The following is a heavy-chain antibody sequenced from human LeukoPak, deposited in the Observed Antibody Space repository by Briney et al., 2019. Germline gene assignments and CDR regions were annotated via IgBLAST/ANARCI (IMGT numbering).Heavy chain of an antibody. V-gene: IGHV4-34*01. CDR3: ARGGYYYDSSGYHDSYYFDY. CDR1: GGSFSGYY. J-gene: IGHJ4*02. Sequence: SETLSLTCAVYGGSFSGYYWSWIRQPPGKGLEWIGEINHSGSTNYNPSLKSRVTISVDTSKNQFSLKLSSVTAADTAVYYCARGGYYYDSSGYHDSYYFDYWGQGTLVTVSS. D-gene: IGHD3-22*01. CDR2: INHSGST.